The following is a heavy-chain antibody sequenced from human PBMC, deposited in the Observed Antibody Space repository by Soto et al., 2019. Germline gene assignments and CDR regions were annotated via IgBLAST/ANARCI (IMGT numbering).Heavy chain of an antibody. CDR3: PTGTAMAYQWFDT. CDR2: ISHDGSDR. J-gene: IGHJ5*02. CDR1: GFTFSGYG. V-gene: IGHV3-30*03. Sequence: QVELVESGGGVVQPGRSLRLSCEASGFTFSGYGMPWVRQAPGKGLEWVAAISHDGSDRYYADSVKGRFTISRDNSKNTLYLHMNTLRSEDTAIYYCPTGTAMAYQWFDTWGQGTLVTVSS. D-gene: IGHD5-18*01.